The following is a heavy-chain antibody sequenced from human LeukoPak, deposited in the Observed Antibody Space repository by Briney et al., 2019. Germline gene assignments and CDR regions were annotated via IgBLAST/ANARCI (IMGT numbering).Heavy chain of an antibody. D-gene: IGHD1-26*01. V-gene: IGHV3-23*01. CDR2: ISGSSGGT. CDR1: GFTFSSYA. Sequence: GGSLRLSCAASGFTFSSYAMSWVRQAPGKGLEWVSAISGSSGGTFYADSVKGRFTMSRDNSKNTLYLQMNSLRTEDTAVYYCAKFGLVRAFDIWGQGTMVTVPS. CDR3: AKFGLVRAFDI. J-gene: IGHJ3*02.